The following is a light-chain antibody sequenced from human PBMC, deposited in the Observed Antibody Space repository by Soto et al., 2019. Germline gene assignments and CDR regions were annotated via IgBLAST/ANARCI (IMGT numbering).Light chain of an antibody. J-gene: IGLJ1*01. V-gene: IGLV2-8*01. Sequence: QSVLTQPPSASGSPGQSVTISCTGTSSDVGGYNYVSWYQQHPGKAPKLMIYEVSKRPSGVPDRFSGSKSGNTASLTVSGLQAEDEADYYCTSYAGSNNFFYVFGTGTKVPS. CDR3: TSYAGSNNFFYV. CDR2: EVS. CDR1: SSDVGGYNY.